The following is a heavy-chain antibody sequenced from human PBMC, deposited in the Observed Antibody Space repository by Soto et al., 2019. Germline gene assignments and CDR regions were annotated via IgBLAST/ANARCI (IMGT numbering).Heavy chain of an antibody. Sequence: SETLSLTCTVSGGSISDYYWSWIRQPPGKGLEWIGCIYSNGNTNYNPSLKSRVTISIDTSESQFSLKLRSVTAADTAVYYCARVRTYYDFWSGYYAPRYFDYWGQGTLVTVSS. CDR2: IYSNGNT. D-gene: IGHD3-3*01. V-gene: IGHV4-59*01. CDR3: ARVRTYYDFWSGYYAPRYFDY. J-gene: IGHJ4*02. CDR1: GGSISDYY.